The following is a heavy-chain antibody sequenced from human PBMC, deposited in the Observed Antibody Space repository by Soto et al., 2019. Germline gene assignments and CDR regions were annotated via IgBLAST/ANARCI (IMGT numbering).Heavy chain of an antibody. CDR3: ARVKGCGGDCYQYYYGMDV. Sequence: ASVKVSCKASGYTFTSYGISWVLQAPGQGLEWMGWISAYNGNTNYAQKLQGRVTMTTDTSTSTAYMELRSLRSDDTAVYYCARVKGCGGDCYQYYYGMDVWGQGTTVTV. CDR2: ISAYNGNT. J-gene: IGHJ6*02. V-gene: IGHV1-18*01. D-gene: IGHD2-21*02. CDR1: GYTFTSYG.